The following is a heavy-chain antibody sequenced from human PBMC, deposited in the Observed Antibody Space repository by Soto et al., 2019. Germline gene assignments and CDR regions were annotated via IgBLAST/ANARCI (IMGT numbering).Heavy chain of an antibody. Sequence: SETLSLTCTVSGGSISSSIYYWGWIREPPGKGLEWIGSIYYSGSTYYNQSLKSRVTISVDTSKNQFSLKLSSVTAEDTAVYYCARQYCGGDCSRLDYYGMDVWGQGTTVTVSS. CDR3: ARQYCGGDCSRLDYYGMDV. CDR2: IYYSGST. V-gene: IGHV4-39*01. CDR1: GGSISSSIYY. D-gene: IGHD2-21*02. J-gene: IGHJ6*02.